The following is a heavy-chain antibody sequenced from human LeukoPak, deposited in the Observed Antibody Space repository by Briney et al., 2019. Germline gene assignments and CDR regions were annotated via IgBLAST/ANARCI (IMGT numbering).Heavy chain of an antibody. CDR3: AKDFDWLSFYGMDV. J-gene: IGHJ6*02. CDR2: ISGSGGST. D-gene: IGHD3-9*01. Sequence: GGSLRLSCAASGFTFSSYAMSWVRQAPGKGLEWVSAISGSGGSTYYADSMKGRFTISRDNSKNTLYLQMNSLRAEDTAVYYCAKDFDWLSFYGMDVWGQGTTVTVSS. V-gene: IGHV3-23*01. CDR1: GFTFSSYA.